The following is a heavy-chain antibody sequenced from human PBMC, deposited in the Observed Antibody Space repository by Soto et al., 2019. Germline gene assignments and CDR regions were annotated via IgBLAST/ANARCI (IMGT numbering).Heavy chain of an antibody. CDR3: ARDGYCTNGVCYGGGWFDP. J-gene: IGHJ5*02. Sequence: GGSLRLSCAASGFTFSSYGMHWVRQAPGKGLEWVAVIWYDGSNKYYADSVKGGFTISRDNSKNTLYLQMNSLRAEDTAVYYCARDGYCTNGVCYGGGWFDPWGQGTLVTVSS. CDR2: IWYDGSNK. D-gene: IGHD2-8*01. CDR1: GFTFSSYG. V-gene: IGHV3-33*01.